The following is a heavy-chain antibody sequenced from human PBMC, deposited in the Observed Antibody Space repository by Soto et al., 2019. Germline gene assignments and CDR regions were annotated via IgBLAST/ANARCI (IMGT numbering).Heavy chain of an antibody. CDR3: ARMVSSSWYPAFAI. Sequence: QVTLKESGPVLVKPTETLTLTCTVSGFSLSNARMGVSWIRQPPGKALEWLAHIFSNDDKSYSTSLKSRLTTSKDTSKSQVVLTMTNMDPVDTATYYGARMVSSSWYPAFAIWGQGTMVTVSS. CDR1: GFSLSNARMG. D-gene: IGHD6-13*01. J-gene: IGHJ3*02. V-gene: IGHV2-26*01. CDR2: IFSNDDK.